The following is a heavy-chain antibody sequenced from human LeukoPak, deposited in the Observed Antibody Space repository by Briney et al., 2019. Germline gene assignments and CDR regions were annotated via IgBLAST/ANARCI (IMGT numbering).Heavy chain of an antibody. CDR1: GYTFTGYY. J-gene: IGHJ4*02. D-gene: IGHD2-21*02. CDR3: ARLAYCGGNCYRQTTNYYFDY. V-gene: IGHV1-2*02. Sequence: ASVKVSCKASGYTFTGYYMHWVRQAPGQGLEWMGWINPNSGGTNYAQKFQGRVTMTRDTSIGTAYMELSRLRSDDTAVYYCARLAYCGGNCYRQTTNYYFDYWGQGTLVTVSS. CDR2: INPNSGGT.